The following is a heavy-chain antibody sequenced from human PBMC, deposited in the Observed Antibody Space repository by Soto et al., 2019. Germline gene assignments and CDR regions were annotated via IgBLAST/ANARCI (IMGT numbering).Heavy chain of an antibody. D-gene: IGHD2-15*01. CDR2: ISSSGSTI. Sequence: GGSLRLSCAASGFTFSDYYMSWIRQAPGKGLEWVSYISSSGSTIYYADSVKGRFTISRDNAKNSLYLQMNSLRAEDTAVYYCARDQWGYCSGGSCYSGNPFDIWGQGTMVTVSS. J-gene: IGHJ3*02. CDR3: ARDQWGYCSGGSCYSGNPFDI. V-gene: IGHV3-11*01. CDR1: GFTFSDYY.